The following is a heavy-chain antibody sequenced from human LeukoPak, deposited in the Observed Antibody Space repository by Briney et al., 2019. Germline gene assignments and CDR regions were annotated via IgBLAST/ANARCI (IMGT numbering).Heavy chain of an antibody. CDR2: FCGRGGCT. J-gene: IGHJ4*02. V-gene: IGHV3-23*01. D-gene: IGHD4-11*01. CDR3: ARSPPYVVYSNFLFDW. Sequence: GRSLRLSCAASGFTFSTHAMGWVRQAPGKGLEWVSGFCGRGGCTYYAESVKGRFTISKDNSKNTLYMQMESLRTEDTAVYYCARSPPYVVYSNFLFDWWGQGSLVTVSS. CDR1: GFTFSTHA.